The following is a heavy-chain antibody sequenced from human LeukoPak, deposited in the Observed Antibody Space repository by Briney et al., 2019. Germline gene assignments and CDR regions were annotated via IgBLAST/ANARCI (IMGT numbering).Heavy chain of an antibody. CDR3: ARTHYGAPGEGFDY. D-gene: IGHD4-17*01. Sequence: ASVKVSCKASGYTFTSYDINWVRQATGQGLEWMGWMNPNSGNTGYAQKFQGRVTMTRNTSISTAYMELSSLRSEDTAVYYCARTHYGAPGEGFDYGGRGPRVTVPS. V-gene: IGHV1-8*01. J-gene: IGHJ4*02. CDR2: MNPNSGNT. CDR1: GYTFTSYD.